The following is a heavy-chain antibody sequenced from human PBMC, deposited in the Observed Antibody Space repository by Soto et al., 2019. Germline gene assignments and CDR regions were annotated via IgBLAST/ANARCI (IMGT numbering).Heavy chain of an antibody. CDR1: GFTFSNYG. CDR3: AGEDYGGYKVSDY. D-gene: IGHD5-12*01. V-gene: IGHV3-33*01. CDR2: IWYDGSNE. J-gene: IGHJ4*02. Sequence: GGSLRLSCAASGFTFSNYGMHWVRQAPGKGLEWVAVIWYDGSNEYYADSVKGRFTISRDNSKNTLYLQMNSLRAEDTAVYYCAGEDYGGYKVSDYWGQGTLVTVSS.